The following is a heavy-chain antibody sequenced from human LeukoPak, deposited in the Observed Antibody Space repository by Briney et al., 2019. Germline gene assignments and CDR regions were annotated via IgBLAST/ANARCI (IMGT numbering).Heavy chain of an antibody. Sequence: ASVKVSCKASGYTFTSYDINWVRQATGQGLEWMGWMNPNSGNTGYAQKFQGRVTMTRNTSISTAYMELSSLRSEDTAVYYCARTLDYYYGSGSYYTHFDYWGQGTLVTVSS. D-gene: IGHD3-10*01. CDR2: MNPNSGNT. V-gene: IGHV1-8*01. CDR1: GYTFTSYD. CDR3: ARTLDYYYGSGSYYTHFDY. J-gene: IGHJ4*02.